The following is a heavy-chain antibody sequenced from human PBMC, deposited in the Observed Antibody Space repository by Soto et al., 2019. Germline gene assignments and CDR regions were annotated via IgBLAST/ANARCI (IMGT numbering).Heavy chain of an antibody. D-gene: IGHD3-22*01. CDR2: IYHSGST. CDR3: ARGAYYDSSGYYYL. Sequence: QVQLQESGPGLVKPSETLSLTCAVSGYSISSGYYWGWIRQPPGKGLEWIGSIYHSGSTYYNPSLKSRVTISVDTSKNQFSLKLSSVTAADTAVYYCARGAYYDSSGYYYLWGQGTLVTVSS. J-gene: IGHJ4*02. CDR1: GYSISSGYY. V-gene: IGHV4-38-2*01.